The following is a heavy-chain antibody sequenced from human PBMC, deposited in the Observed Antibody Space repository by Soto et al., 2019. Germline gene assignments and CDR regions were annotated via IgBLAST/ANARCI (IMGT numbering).Heavy chain of an antibody. D-gene: IGHD6-6*01. CDR3: AKVRFYSSSRGVDY. CDR2: ISGSGGST. CDR1: GFTFSSYA. J-gene: IGHJ4*02. V-gene: IGHV3-23*01. Sequence: PGWSLRLSCAASGFTFSSYAMSWVRQAPGKGLEWVSAISGSGGSTYYADSVKGRFTISRDNSKNTLYLQMNSLRAEDTAVYYCAKVRFYSSSRGVDYWGQGTLVTVSS.